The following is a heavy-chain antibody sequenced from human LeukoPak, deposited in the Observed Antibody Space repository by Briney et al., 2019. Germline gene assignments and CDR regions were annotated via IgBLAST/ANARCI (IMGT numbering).Heavy chain of an antibody. J-gene: IGHJ5*02. Sequence: GGSLRLSCAASGITLSSYAMSWVRQAPGKGLEWVPGISGSGAYTYYSDSVKGRFTISRDNSKNTLYLQMNSLRAEDTAVYYCAKGASSGWLLYWFDPWGQGTLVTVSS. D-gene: IGHD6-19*01. CDR2: ISGSGAYT. CDR3: AKGASSGWLLYWFDP. V-gene: IGHV3-23*01. CDR1: GITLSSYA.